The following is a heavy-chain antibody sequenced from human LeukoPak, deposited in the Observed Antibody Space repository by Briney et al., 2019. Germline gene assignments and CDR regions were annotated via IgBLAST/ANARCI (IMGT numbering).Heavy chain of an antibody. J-gene: IGHJ6*03. CDR3: ARAYYYYYMDV. CDR2: INPNSGGR. V-gene: IGHV1-2*02. CDR1: GYTFTGYY. Sequence: GASVKVSCKASGYTFTGYYMHWGRQAPGQGLEWMGWINPNSGGRNYAQKFQGRVTMTRDPSISTAYMELSRLRSDDTAVYYCARAYYYYYMDVWGKGTTVTVSS.